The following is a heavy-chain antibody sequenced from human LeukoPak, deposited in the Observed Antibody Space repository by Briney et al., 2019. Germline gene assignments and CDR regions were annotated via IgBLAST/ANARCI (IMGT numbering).Heavy chain of an antibody. CDR2: INPSGGST. CDR3: ARSIAAPADY. D-gene: IGHD6-13*01. CDR1: GYTFTSYY. V-gene: IGHV1-46*01. Sequence: ASVKVSCKASGYTFTSYYMHWVRQAPGQGLEWMGIINPSGGSTSYAQKFQGRVTITRNTSISTAYMELSSLRSEDTAVYYCARSIAAPADYWGQGTLVTVSS. J-gene: IGHJ4*02.